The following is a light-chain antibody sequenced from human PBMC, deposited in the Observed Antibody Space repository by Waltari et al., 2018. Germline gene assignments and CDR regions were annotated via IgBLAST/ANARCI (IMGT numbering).Light chain of an antibody. Sequence: QSVLTQPASASGTPGQRVTIPCSGGAPDLRRNYVYWYQQFPGPAPKLLIYKNDQRPSGVPDRFSGSKSGTSASLAISGLRSEDEAEYSCATWDESLGAIFGGGTKLTVV. CDR3: ATWDESLGAI. CDR2: KND. V-gene: IGLV1-47*01. J-gene: IGLJ2*01. CDR1: APDLRRNY.